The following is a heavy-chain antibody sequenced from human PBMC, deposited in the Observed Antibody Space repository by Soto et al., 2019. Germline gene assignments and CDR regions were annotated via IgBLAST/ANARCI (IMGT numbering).Heavy chain of an antibody. Sequence: QVQLVQSGAEVREPGASVKVSCKASGFTLNTYYIHWVRQAPGQGLEWMGLISPSGDTVSYAQKLQGRVTVTRDTSITTVHMQLTSLRSEDTGIYYCATEVPGTGGFDYGGQGTLVTVSS. CDR3: ATEVPGTGGFDY. CDR1: GFTLNTYY. J-gene: IGHJ4*02. V-gene: IGHV1-46*02. CDR2: ISPSGDTV. D-gene: IGHD7-27*01.